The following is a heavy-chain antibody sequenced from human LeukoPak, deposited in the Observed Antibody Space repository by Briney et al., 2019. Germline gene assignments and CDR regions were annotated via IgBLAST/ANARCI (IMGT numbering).Heavy chain of an antibody. CDR3: ARESVPGVVVTAIDY. Sequence: PGGSLRLSCATSGFIFSNYAVNWVRQAPGKGLEWVSIISGSGDTTYYADSVKGRFTISRDNAKNSLYLQMNSLRAEDTAVYYCARESVPGVVVTAIDYWGQGTLVTVSS. J-gene: IGHJ4*02. CDR1: GFIFSNYA. CDR2: ISGSGDTT. V-gene: IGHV3-21*01. D-gene: IGHD2-21*02.